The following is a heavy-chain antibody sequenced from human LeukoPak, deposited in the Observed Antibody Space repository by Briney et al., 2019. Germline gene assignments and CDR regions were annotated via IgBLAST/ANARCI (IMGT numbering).Heavy chain of an antibody. J-gene: IGHJ4*02. Sequence: PSETLSLTSTVSGGSISSGSYYWSWIRQPAGKGLEWIGRIYTSGSTNYNPSLKSRVTISVDTSKNQFSLKLSSVTAADTAVYYCARSGRMTMIFDYWGQGTLVTVSS. D-gene: IGHD3-22*01. CDR3: ARSGRMTMIFDY. CDR2: IYTSGST. V-gene: IGHV4-61*02. CDR1: GGSISSGSYY.